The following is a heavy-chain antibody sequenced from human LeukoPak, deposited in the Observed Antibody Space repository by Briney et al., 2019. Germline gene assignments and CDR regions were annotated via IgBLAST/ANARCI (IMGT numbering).Heavy chain of an antibody. J-gene: IGHJ4*02. CDR1: GFTFSSYS. CDR3: ARDPGFTKLSNYFDY. D-gene: IGHD2-8*01. V-gene: IGHV3-21*01. Sequence: GGSLRLSCAASGFTFSSYSMSWVRQAPGKGLEWVSSISSSSSYIYYADSAKGRFTISRDNAKNSLYLQMNSLRAEDTAVYYCARDPGFTKLSNYFDYWGQGTLVTVSS. CDR2: ISSSSSYI.